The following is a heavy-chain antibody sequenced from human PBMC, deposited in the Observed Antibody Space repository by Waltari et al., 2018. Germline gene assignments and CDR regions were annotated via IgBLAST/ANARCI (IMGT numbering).Heavy chain of an antibody. J-gene: IGHJ4*02. D-gene: IGHD1-26*01. CDR1: GYSISSNYF. V-gene: IGHV4-38-2*01. CDR3: ARGLSKVADY. Sequence: QVQLQESGPGLVKPSVTLSLTCAVSGYSISSNYFWGWVRQPPGKGLEWIGHIYDSETIFYNPSLKSRVTISLDTSKNHFSLKLSSLTAADTAVYFCARGLSKVADYWGQGILVTVSS. CDR2: IYDSETI.